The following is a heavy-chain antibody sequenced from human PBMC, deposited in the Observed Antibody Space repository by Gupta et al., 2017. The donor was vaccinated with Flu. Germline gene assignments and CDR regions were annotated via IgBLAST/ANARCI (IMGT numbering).Heavy chain of an antibody. CDR3: AKAGAEVISFFDH. J-gene: IGHJ4*02. V-gene: IGHV3-23*01. Sequence: GSAISCSSGTTYSADSVKGRVTISRDNSKNTLYLQMASMRAEDTAGYYSAKAGAEVISFFDHLGQGPLVTVSS. D-gene: IGHD3-22*01. CDR2: ISCSSGTT.